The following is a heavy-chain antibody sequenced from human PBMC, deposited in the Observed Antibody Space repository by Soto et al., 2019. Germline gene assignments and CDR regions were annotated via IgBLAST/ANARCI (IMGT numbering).Heavy chain of an antibody. CDR3: ARGRITIFGLVQGRDAFDL. D-gene: IGHD3-3*01. J-gene: IGHJ3*01. CDR2: IYYSGST. CDR1: GVSISSYY. Sequence: SETLSLTCAVSGVSISSYYLSWVRQPPGKGLEWIGYIYYSGSTNYNASLKSRVTISVDTSKNQFSLKMSSVTAADTAVYYCARGRITIFGLVQGRDAFDLWGQGTMVTVSS. V-gene: IGHV4-59*01.